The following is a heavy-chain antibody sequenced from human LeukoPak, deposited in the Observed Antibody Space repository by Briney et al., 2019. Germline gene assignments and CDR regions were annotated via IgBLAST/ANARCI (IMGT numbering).Heavy chain of an antibody. V-gene: IGHV3-66*01. J-gene: IGHJ4*02. CDR3: ARGNYYDSSGHGPYFDY. D-gene: IGHD3-22*01. CDR1: GFTVSSNY. CDR2: IYSGGST. Sequence: GGSLRLSCAASGFTVSSNYMSWVRQAPGKGLEWVSVIYSGGSTYYADSVKGRFTISRDNSKNTLYLQMNSLRAEDTAVYYCARGNYYDSSGHGPYFDYWGQGTLVTVSS.